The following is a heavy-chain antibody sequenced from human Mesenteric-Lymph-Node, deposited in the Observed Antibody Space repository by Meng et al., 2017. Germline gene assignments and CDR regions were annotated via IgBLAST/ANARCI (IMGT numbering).Heavy chain of an antibody. CDR2: INHSGST. V-gene: IGHV4-34*01. CDR1: GGSFSGYY. CDR3: ARGRGGVVATITRI. D-gene: IGHD5-12*01. Sequence: QVQPQQWGAGLLKPSETLSLTCAVYGGSFSGYYWSWIRQPPGKGLEWIGEINHSGSTNYNPSLKSRVTISVDTSKNQFSLKLSSVTAADTAVYYCARGRGGVVATITRIWGQGTMVTVSS. J-gene: IGHJ3*02.